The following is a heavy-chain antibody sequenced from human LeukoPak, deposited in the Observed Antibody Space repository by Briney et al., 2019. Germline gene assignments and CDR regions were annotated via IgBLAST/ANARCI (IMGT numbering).Heavy chain of an antibody. Sequence: SETLSLTCTVSGGSISSYYWSWIRQPPGKGLEWIGYIYYSGSTNYNPSLKSRVTISVDTSKNQFSLKPSSVTAADTAVYYCARVGSNYDSSGYYHWGQGTLVTVSS. J-gene: IGHJ5*02. V-gene: IGHV4-59*01. CDR3: ARVGSNYDSSGYYH. CDR1: GGSISSYY. D-gene: IGHD3-22*01. CDR2: IYYSGST.